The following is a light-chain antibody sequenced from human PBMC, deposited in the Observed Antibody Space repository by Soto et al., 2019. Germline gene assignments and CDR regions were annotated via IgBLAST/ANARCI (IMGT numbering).Light chain of an antibody. V-gene: IGLV2-14*01. CDR2: EVS. CDR1: SSDVGGYNY. CDR3: SSYTSSSLVV. Sequence: QSALTQPASVSGSPGQSITISCTGTSSDVGGYNYVSWYQQHPGKAPKLMIYEVSNRPSGVSNRFSGSKSGNTASLTISVLQDEDEADYYCSSYTSSSLVVFGGGTKVTVL. J-gene: IGLJ2*01.